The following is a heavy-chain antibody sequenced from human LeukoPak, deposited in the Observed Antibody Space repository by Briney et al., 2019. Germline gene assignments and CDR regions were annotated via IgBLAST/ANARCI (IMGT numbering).Heavy chain of an antibody. D-gene: IGHD4-23*01. V-gene: IGHV1-18*01. J-gene: IGHJ4*02. CDR3: ARDPATVVRYFDY. CDR2: ISAYNGNT. CDR1: GYTFTSYG. Sequence: ASVKVSCKASGYTFTSYGIRWVRPAPGQGLEGMGWISAYNGNTNYAQNLQGRVTMTTDTSTSTAYMELRSLRSDDTAVYYCARDPATVVRYFDYWGQGTLVTVSS.